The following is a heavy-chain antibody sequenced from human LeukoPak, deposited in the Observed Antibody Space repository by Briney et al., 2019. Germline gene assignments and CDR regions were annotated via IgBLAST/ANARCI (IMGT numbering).Heavy chain of an antibody. D-gene: IGHD5-18*01. Sequence: PGGSLRLSCAAPGFTFSTYWMHWVRQAPGKGLVWVSRINGDGSSTSYADSVKGRFTISRDNAKNTLYLQMNSLRADDTAVYYCARGSYAYGLYYYYMDVWGKGTTVTVSS. CDR2: INGDGSST. V-gene: IGHV3-74*01. CDR1: GFTFSTYW. J-gene: IGHJ6*03. CDR3: ARGSYAYGLYYYYMDV.